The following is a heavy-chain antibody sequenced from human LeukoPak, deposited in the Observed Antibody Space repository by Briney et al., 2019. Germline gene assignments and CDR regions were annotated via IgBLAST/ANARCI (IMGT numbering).Heavy chain of an antibody. CDR2: INPNSGGT. Sequence: ASVKVCCKASGYTFTGYYMHWVRQAPGQGLEWMGWINPNSGGTNYAQKFQERGTITADESTSTTYMELSSLKSEDTAVYYCATTGGDIYYYYMDVWGQGTLVTVSS. J-gene: IGHJ6*03. CDR3: ATTGGDIYYYYMDV. V-gene: IGHV1-2*02. D-gene: IGHD3-16*01. CDR1: GYTFTGYY.